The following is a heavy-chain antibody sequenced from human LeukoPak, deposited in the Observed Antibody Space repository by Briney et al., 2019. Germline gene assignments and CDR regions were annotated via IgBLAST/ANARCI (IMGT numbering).Heavy chain of an antibody. CDR3: ARDRYSSSWEDYYYYMDV. CDR1: GGSISSSSYY. V-gene: IGHV4-39*07. CDR2: IYYSGST. D-gene: IGHD6-13*01. Sequence: SETLSLTCTVSGGSISSSSYYWGWIRQPPGKGLEWIGSIYYSGSTYYNPSLKSRVTISVDTSTNQFSLKLSSVTAADTAVYYCARDRYSSSWEDYYYYMDVWGKGTTVTISS. J-gene: IGHJ6*03.